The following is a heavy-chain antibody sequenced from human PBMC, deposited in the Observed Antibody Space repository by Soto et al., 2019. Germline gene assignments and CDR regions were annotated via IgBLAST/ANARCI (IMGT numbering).Heavy chain of an antibody. CDR2: IYYSGST. Sequence: SETLSLTCTVSGGSISSSSYYWGWIRQPPGKGLEWIGSIYYSGSTYYNPSLKSRVTISVDTSKNQFSLKLSSVTAADTAVYYCASRPAEWLPIDLLHYYYYGMDVWGQGTTVTVSS. J-gene: IGHJ6*02. D-gene: IGHD3-3*01. CDR3: ASRPAEWLPIDLLHYYYYGMDV. CDR1: GGSISSSSYY. V-gene: IGHV4-39*01.